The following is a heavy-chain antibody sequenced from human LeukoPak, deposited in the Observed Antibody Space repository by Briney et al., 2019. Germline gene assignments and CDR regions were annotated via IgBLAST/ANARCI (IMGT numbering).Heavy chain of an antibody. J-gene: IGHJ6*02. CDR1: GFTFDDYA. V-gene: IGHV3-9*01. Sequence: GGSLRLSCAASGFTFDDYAMHWVRQAPGKGLEWVSGISWNSGSIGYADSVKGRFTISRDNAKNSLYLQMNGLRAEDTALYYCAKMGVATKAGYYYGMDVWGQGTTVTVSS. D-gene: IGHD5-12*01. CDR3: AKMGVATKAGYYYGMDV. CDR2: ISWNSGSI.